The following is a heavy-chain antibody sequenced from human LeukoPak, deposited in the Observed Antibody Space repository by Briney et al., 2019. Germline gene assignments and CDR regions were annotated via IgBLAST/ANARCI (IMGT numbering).Heavy chain of an antibody. D-gene: IGHD2-8*01. CDR2: INHSGTT. CDR3: AGLGRKLYFPV. CDR1: GGSFSGYY. Sequence: SETLSLTCAVYGGSFSGYYWSWIRQPPGKGLEWIGEINHSGTTNYNSSLKSRVTVSVDTSKYQVSLNLNSVTAADTAVYYCAGLGRKLYFPVWGKGTTVTVYS. J-gene: IGHJ6*04. V-gene: IGHV4-34*01.